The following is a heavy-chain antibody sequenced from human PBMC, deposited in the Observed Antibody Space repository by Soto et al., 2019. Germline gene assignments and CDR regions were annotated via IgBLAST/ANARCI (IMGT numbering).Heavy chain of an antibody. CDR2: IYYSGST. CDR3: ARHSGQVGATTRDDY. CDR1: GGSISSYY. D-gene: IGHD1-26*01. J-gene: IGHJ4*02. Sequence: PSETLSLTCTVSGGSISSYYWSWIRQPPGKGLEWIGYIYYSGSTNYNPSLKSRVTISVDTSKNQFSLKLSSVTAADTAVYYCARHSGQVGATTRDDYWGQGTLVTVSS. V-gene: IGHV4-59*08.